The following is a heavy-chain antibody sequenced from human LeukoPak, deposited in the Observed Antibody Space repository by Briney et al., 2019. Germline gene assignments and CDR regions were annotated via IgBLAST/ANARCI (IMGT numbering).Heavy chain of an antibody. D-gene: IGHD6-19*01. V-gene: IGHV3-15*01. J-gene: IGHJ4*02. CDR3: AKYSSGSFDY. CDR1: EFTFSDAW. Sequence: GGSLRLSCAASEFTFSDAWMNWVRQAPGKGLEWVGRIISKTDGGTTDYAAPVKGRFTISRDDSKNTLFLQMTSLKTEDTAVYYCAKYSSGSFDYWGQGTLVTVSS. CDR2: IISKTDGGTT.